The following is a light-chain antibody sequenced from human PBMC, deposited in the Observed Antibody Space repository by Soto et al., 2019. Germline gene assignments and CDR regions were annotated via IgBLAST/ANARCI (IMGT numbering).Light chain of an antibody. CDR1: QSVSGW. CDR3: QQYETFSGT. V-gene: IGKV1-5*01. Sequence: DVQMTQYPSTLSASLGDTFGFRCRASQSVSGWLAWYQQKPGEAPKLLIYDASALPRGVPSRFSGSGSGAKFTLTIASLQPDDFATYYCQQYETFSGTFGPRTKVDIK. J-gene: IGKJ1*01. CDR2: DAS.